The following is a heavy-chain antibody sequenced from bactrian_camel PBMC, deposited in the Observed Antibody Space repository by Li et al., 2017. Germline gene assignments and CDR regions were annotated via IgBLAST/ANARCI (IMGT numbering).Heavy chain of an antibody. Sequence: GGSLKLSCAASGYTISRHPFSRYCMGWVRQAPGKEREGIARLHSDGTAQYADSVKGRFTCSKDNAKNTWYLQMNNLKPEDTAMYYCAVGLGSYCSGGYWGFADPGYWGQGTQVTVS. CDR3: AVGLGSYCSGGYWGFADPGY. V-gene: IGHV3S6*01. J-gene: IGHJ6*01. CDR2: LHSDGTA. CDR1: GYTISRHPFSRYC. D-gene: IGHD2*01.